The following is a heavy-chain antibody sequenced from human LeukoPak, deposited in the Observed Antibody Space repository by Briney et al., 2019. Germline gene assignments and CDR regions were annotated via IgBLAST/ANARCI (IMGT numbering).Heavy chain of an antibody. CDR3: AKGNSSWYGSAFDY. CDR2: ISWNSDSV. J-gene: IGHJ4*02. CDR1: GFTFDDYA. V-gene: IGHV3-9*03. D-gene: IGHD6-13*01. Sequence: GGSLRLSCVASGFTFDDYAMHWVRQAPGKGLEWVSGISWNSDSVDYADSVKGRFTISRDNAKNSLYLQMNSLRAEDMALYYCAKGNSSWYGSAFDYWGQGTLVTVSS.